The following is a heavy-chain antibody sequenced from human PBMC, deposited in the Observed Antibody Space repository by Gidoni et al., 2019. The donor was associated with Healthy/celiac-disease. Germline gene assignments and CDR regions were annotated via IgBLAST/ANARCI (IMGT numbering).Heavy chain of an antibody. V-gene: IGHV3-21*01. CDR1: GFTSSSYS. D-gene: IGHD6-6*01. Sequence: SSAASGFTSSSYSMNWVRKAPGKGLEWVSSISSSSSYIYYADSVKGRFTISRDNAKNSLYLQMNSLRAEDTAVYYCAREGGSIAARPLDYWGQGTLVTVSS. CDR2: ISSSSSYI. CDR3: AREGGSIAARPLDY. J-gene: IGHJ4*02.